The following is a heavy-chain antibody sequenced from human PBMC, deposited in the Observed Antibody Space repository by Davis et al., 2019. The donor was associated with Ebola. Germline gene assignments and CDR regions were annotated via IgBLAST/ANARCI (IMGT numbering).Heavy chain of an antibody. D-gene: IGHD3-10*01. Sequence: PSETLSLTCTVSGGSISSSSYYWGWIRQPPGKGLEWIGSIYYSGSTYYNPSLKSRVTISVDTSKNQFSLKLSSVTAADTAVYYCARRAPMVQGVIIDWYFDLWGRGTLVTVSS. CDR2: IYYSGST. CDR1: GGSISSSSYY. J-gene: IGHJ2*01. V-gene: IGHV4-39*07. CDR3: ARRAPMVQGVIIDWYFDL.